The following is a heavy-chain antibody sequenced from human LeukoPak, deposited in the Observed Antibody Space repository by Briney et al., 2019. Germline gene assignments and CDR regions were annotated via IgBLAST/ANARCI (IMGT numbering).Heavy chain of an antibody. CDR1: GFTFSDYY. J-gene: IGHJ3*02. CDR2: ISSSGSTI. D-gene: IGHD3-10*01. V-gene: IGHV3-11*01. CDR3: ARDSGSSYGYSFDI. Sequence: GGSLRLSCAASGFTFSDYYMSWIRQAPGKGLEWVSYISSSGSTIYYGDSVKGRFTISRDNAKNSLFLQMNSLRAEDTAVYYCARDSGSSYGYSFDIWGQGTMVTVSS.